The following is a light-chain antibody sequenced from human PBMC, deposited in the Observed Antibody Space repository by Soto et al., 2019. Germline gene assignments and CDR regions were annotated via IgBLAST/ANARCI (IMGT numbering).Light chain of an antibody. CDR1: QSISSE. CDR3: QQGHNWPLT. V-gene: IGKV3-15*01. Sequence: EIVMTQSPATLSVSPGESATLSCRASQSISSELAWYQQKPGQPPRLLIYGASTRATGVPARFTGSGPGSDFTLTISGLQSEDFAVYYCQQGHNWPLTFGQGTRLEI. J-gene: IGKJ2*01. CDR2: GAS.